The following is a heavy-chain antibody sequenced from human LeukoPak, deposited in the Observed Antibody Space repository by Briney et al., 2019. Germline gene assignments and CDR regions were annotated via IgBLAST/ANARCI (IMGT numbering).Heavy chain of an antibody. Sequence: GGSLRLSCAASGFTFSSYAMSWARQAPGKGLEWVSGISSSGSGGNTYYADFVKGRFTISRDNAKNSLYLQMNSLRAEDTAVYYCASYYYDSGSDYWGQGTLVTVSS. D-gene: IGHD3-22*01. V-gene: IGHV3-23*01. J-gene: IGHJ4*02. CDR3: ASYYYDSGSDY. CDR1: GFTFSSYA. CDR2: ISSSGSGGNT.